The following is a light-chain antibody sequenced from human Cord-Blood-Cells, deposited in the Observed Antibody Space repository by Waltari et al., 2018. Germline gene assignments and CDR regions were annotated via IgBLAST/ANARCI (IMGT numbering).Light chain of an antibody. Sequence: QSALTQPRSVSGSPGQSVPISCTGTSSDVGGYNYVSWYQQPPGKAPNLMIYDVSKRPSGVPDRFSGSKSGNTASLTISGLQAEDEADYYCCSYAGSYTFVFGTGTKVTVL. CDR3: CSYAGSYTFV. V-gene: IGLV2-11*01. CDR1: SSDVGGYNY. CDR2: DVS. J-gene: IGLJ1*01.